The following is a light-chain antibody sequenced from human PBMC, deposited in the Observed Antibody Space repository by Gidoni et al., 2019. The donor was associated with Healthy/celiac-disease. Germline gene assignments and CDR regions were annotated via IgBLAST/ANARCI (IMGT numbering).Light chain of an antibody. CDR1: VLAKKY. Sequence: SYELTQPSSVPVSPGQTARITCSGDVLAKKYARWFQQKPGQAPVLVIYKDSERPSGIPERFSGSSSGTTVTLTISGAQVEDEADYYCYSAADNSYVFGTGTKVTVL. J-gene: IGLJ1*01. CDR2: KDS. CDR3: YSAADNSYV. V-gene: IGLV3-27*01.